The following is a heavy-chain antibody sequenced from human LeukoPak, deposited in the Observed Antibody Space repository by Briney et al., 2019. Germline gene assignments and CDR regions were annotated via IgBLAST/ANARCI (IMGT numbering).Heavy chain of an antibody. J-gene: IGHJ4*02. Sequence: GGSLRLSCAASGFTVSSSYMYWVRQAPGKGLEWVAVISYDGSNKYYADSVKGRFTISRDNSKNTLYLQMNSLRAEDTAVYYCARGWVTFSDYFDYWGQGTLVTVSS. D-gene: IGHD2-21*02. CDR2: ISYDGSNK. V-gene: IGHV3-30-3*01. CDR1: GFTVSSSY. CDR3: ARGWVTFSDYFDY.